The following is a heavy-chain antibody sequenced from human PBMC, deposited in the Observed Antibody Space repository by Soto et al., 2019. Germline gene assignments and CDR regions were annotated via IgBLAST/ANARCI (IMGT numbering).Heavy chain of an antibody. CDR2: IYGDGRT. CDR3: ARRIAVTGSSYFDS. D-gene: IGHD6-19*01. J-gene: IGHJ4*02. V-gene: IGHV3-66*01. CDR1: GFTVSSNY. Sequence: GGSLRLSCAASGFTVSSNYMSWVRQAPGKGLEWVSVIYGDGRTYYADSVKGRFTISRDNSKNTVYLQMNSLRAEDAAVYYCARRIAVTGSSYFDSWGQGTLVTVSS.